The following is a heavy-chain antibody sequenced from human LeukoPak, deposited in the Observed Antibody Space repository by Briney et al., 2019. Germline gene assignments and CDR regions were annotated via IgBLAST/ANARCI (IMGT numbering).Heavy chain of an antibody. CDR1: GFTFSSYS. CDR3: ARVSSTSFNWFDP. D-gene: IGHD2-2*01. Sequence: PGGSLRLSCAASGFTFSSYSMNWVRQAPGKGLEWVSYIGSSSSTIYYADSVKGRFTISRDNAKNSLYLQMNSLRAEDTAVYYCARVSSTSFNWFDPWGQGTLVTVSS. J-gene: IGHJ5*02. V-gene: IGHV3-48*04. CDR2: IGSSSSTI.